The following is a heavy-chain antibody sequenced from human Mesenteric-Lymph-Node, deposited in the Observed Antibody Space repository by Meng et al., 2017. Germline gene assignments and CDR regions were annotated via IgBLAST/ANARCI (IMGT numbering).Heavy chain of an antibody. V-gene: IGHV3-7*01. J-gene: IGHJ6*02. D-gene: IGHD5-12*01. CDR3: AARYDYWNGPYGMDV. CDR2: IKQDGSGT. Sequence: GESLKISCAASGFTFSNYWMSWVRQAPGKGLEWVANIKQDGSGTYYMDSVKGRFTISRDNAKKSLLLQMNSLTAEDTAIYFCAARYDYWNGPYGMDVWGQGTTVTVSS. CDR1: GFTFSNYW.